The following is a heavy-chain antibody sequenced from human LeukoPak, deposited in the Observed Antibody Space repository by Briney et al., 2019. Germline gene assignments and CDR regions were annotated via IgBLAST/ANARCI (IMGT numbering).Heavy chain of an antibody. CDR2: ISYDGSNK. CDR3: AKVAVAGIDSDY. J-gene: IGHJ4*02. CDR1: GFTFSSYG. V-gene: IGHV3-30*18. D-gene: IGHD6-19*01. Sequence: PGRSLRLSCAASGFTFSSYGMHWVRQAPGKGLEWGAGISYDGSNKYYADSVKGRFTISRDNSQSTLYLQMNSLRAEDTAVYYCAKVAVAGIDSDYWGQGTLVTVSS.